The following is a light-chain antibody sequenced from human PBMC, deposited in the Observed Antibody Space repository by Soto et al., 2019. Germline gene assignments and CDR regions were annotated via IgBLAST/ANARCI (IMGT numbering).Light chain of an antibody. CDR1: QSISSW. CDR2: DAS. J-gene: IGKJ1*01. V-gene: IGKV1-5*01. Sequence: IQMTQSPSTLSASVGDRVTITCRARQSISSWVAWYQQKPGKAPKLLIYDASSLESGVPSRFSGSGSGTDFSLTISSLQPDDFATYYCQQYHSYYPWTFGQGTKVDIK. CDR3: QQYHSYYPWT.